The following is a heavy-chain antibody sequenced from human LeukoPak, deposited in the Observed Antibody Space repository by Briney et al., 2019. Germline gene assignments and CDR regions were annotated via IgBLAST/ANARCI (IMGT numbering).Heavy chain of an antibody. CDR1: GGTFSSYA. CDR2: IIPTFGIA. J-gene: IGHJ6*02. D-gene: IGHD3-22*01. V-gene: IGHV1-69*04. CDR3: ARAAMIVVGKDSYYYYGMDV. Sequence: SVKVSCKASGGTFSSYAISWVRQAPGQGLEWMGRIIPTFGIANYAQKFQGRVTITADKSTSTAYTELSSLRSEDTAVYYCARAAMIVVGKDSYYYYGMDVWGQGTTVTVSS.